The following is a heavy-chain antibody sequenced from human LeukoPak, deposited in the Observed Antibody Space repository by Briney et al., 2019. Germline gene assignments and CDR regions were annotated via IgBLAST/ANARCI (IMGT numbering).Heavy chain of an antibody. CDR3: AKTADIAATGPDY. J-gene: IGHJ4*02. V-gene: IGHV3-33*06. CDR2: IWYDGSNK. D-gene: IGHD6-13*01. Sequence: GGSLRLSCAASGFIFSSYGMHWVRQAPGKGLEWVAVIWYDGSNKYYADSVKGRFTISRDNSKSTLYLQMNSLRAEDTAVYYCAKTADIAATGPDYWGQGTLVTVSS. CDR1: GFIFSSYG.